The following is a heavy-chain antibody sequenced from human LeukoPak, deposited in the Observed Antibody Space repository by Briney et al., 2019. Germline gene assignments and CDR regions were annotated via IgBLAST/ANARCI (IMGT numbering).Heavy chain of an antibody. Sequence: GGSLRLSCAASGFTFSSYEMNWVRQAPGKGLEWVSYISSSGSTIYYADSVKGRFTISRDNAKNSLYLQMNSLRAEDTAVYYCARGMYSGSYSFDYWGQGTLVTVSS. CDR3: ARGMYSGSYSFDY. CDR2: ISSSGSTI. CDR1: GFTFSSYE. D-gene: IGHD1-26*01. V-gene: IGHV3-48*03. J-gene: IGHJ4*02.